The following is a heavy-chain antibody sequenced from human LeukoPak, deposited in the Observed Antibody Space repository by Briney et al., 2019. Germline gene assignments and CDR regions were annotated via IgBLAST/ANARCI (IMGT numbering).Heavy chain of an antibody. Sequence: ASVKVSCKASGYTFTSYYMRWVRQAPGQGLEWMGGIMPIFGTANYAQKFQGRVTITADKSTTTAYMELSSLRSEDTAVYYCARGGVGAQSLDYWGQGTLVTVSS. CDR2: IMPIFGTA. CDR1: GYTFTSYY. D-gene: IGHD1-26*01. V-gene: IGHV1-69*06. J-gene: IGHJ4*02. CDR3: ARGGVGAQSLDY.